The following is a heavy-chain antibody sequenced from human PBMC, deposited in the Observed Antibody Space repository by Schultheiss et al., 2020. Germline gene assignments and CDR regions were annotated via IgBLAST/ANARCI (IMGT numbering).Heavy chain of an antibody. J-gene: IGHJ4*02. Sequence: GGSLRLSCEASGFTFSTSAMSWVRQAPGKGLEWVAVIWYDGSNKYYADSVKGRFTISRDNSKNTLYLQMNSLRAEDTAVYYCARGVIAVADPGIDYWGQGTLVTVSS. CDR2: IWYDGSNK. V-gene: IGHV3-33*08. CDR3: ARGVIAVADPGIDY. D-gene: IGHD6-19*01. CDR1: GFTFSTSA.